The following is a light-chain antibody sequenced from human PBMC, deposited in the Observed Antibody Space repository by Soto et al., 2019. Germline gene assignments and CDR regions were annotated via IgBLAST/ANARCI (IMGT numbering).Light chain of an antibody. J-gene: IGLJ1*01. Sequence: QSVLTQPPSVSGAPGQRVTISCTGSSSNIGAGYDVHWYQQLPGTAPKLLIYGNSNRPSGVPDRFSGSKSGTSASPAITGLQAEDEADYYCQSYDSLLSGFYVFGTGTKVTVL. V-gene: IGLV1-40*01. CDR1: SSNIGAGYD. CDR3: QSYDSLLSGFYV. CDR2: GNS.